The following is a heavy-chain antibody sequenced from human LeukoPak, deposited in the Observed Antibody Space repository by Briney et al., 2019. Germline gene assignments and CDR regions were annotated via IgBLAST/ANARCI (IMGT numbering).Heavy chain of an antibody. D-gene: IGHD6-13*01. Sequence: PSETLSLTCAVSGYSISSGYYWGWIRQPPGKGLEWIGSIYHSGSTYYNPSLKSRVTISVDTSKNQFSLKLSSVTAADTAVYYCARLRPIAEVVDYWGQGTLVTVSS. CDR2: IYHSGST. V-gene: IGHV4-38-2*01. CDR1: GYSISSGYY. CDR3: ARLRPIAEVVDY. J-gene: IGHJ4*02.